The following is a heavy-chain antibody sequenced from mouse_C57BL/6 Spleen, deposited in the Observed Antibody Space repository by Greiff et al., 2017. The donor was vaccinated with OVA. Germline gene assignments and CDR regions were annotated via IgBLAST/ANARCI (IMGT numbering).Heavy chain of an antibody. D-gene: IGHD1-1*01. J-gene: IGHJ3*01. V-gene: IGHV1-20*01. CDR1: GYSFTGYF. CDR3: AREWYCGSSYVPWFAY. Sequence: EVQLQQSGPELVKPGDSVKISCKASGYSFTGYFMNWVMQSHGKSLEWIGRINPYNGDTFYNQKFKGKATLTVDKSSSTAHMELRSLTSEDSAVYYCAREWYCGSSYVPWFAYWGQGTLVTVSA. CDR2: INPYNGDT.